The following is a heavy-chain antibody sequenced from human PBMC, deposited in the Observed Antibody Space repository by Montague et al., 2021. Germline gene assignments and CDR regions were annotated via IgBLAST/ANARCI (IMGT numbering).Heavy chain of an antibody. CDR3: ARHAVGFESYYSGLDV. V-gene: IGHV4-34*01. CDR1: GGSFNAYY. Sequence: SETLSLTCAVYGGSFNAYYWSWIRQSPGKGLEWIGEIHQRGSNYXYPTTDYNPSLPRRITIAVDASKSQFSLRRRSVTAADTAVYYCARHAVGFESYYSGLDVWGRGTPVIVSS. CDR2: IHQRGSNYXYPTT. D-gene: IGHD3-10*01. J-gene: IGHJ6*02.